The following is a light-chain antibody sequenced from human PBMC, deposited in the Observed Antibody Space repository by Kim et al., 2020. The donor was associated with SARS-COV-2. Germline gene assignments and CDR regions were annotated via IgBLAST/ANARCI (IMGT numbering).Light chain of an antibody. CDR2: EVT. Sequence: QSVLTQPASVSGSPGQSITISCTGTSRDVGGYKYVSWYQQHPGKAPKLMIYEVTDRPSGVSTRFSGSKSDNTASLTISGLQAEDEADYYCSSYTSSSTLIFGGGTQLTVL. CDR3: SSYTSSSTLI. J-gene: IGLJ2*01. CDR1: SRDVGGYKY. V-gene: IGLV2-14*03.